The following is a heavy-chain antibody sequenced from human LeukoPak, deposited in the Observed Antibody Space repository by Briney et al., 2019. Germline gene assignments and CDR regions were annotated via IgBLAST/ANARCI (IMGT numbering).Heavy chain of an antibody. D-gene: IGHD3-22*01. Sequence: ASVKVFCKASGYTFTSYDINWVRQATGQGLEWMGWMNPNSGNTGYAQKFQGRVTMTRNTSISTAYMELSSLRSEDTAVYYCARSGDSSGYYPNWFDPWGQGTLVTVSS. CDR1: GYTFTSYD. J-gene: IGHJ5*02. CDR3: ARSGDSSGYYPNWFDP. CDR2: MNPNSGNT. V-gene: IGHV1-8*01.